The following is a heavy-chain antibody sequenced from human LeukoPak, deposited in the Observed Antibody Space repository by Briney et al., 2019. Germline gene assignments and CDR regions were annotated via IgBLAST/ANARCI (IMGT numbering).Heavy chain of an antibody. J-gene: IGHJ4*02. V-gene: IGHV4-59*08. CDR1: GGSISNYY. D-gene: IGHD3-16*01. Sequence: SQTLSLTCTVSGGSISNYYWNWIRQPPGKGLEWIGYIYNSGSTNYNPSLKSRVTISVDTSKNQLSLKLSSVTAADTAIYYCARRLWESPLDYWGQGTLVTVSS. CDR2: IYNSGST. CDR3: ARRLWESPLDY.